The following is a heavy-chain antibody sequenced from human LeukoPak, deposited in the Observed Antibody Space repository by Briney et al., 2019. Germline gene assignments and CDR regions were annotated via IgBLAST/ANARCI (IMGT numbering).Heavy chain of an antibody. V-gene: IGHV1-3*01. CDR2: INADNGNT. CDR3: ARDPCSSTSCYGNWFDP. CDR1: GYTFTSYA. Sequence: ASVKVSCKASGYTFTSYAMHWVRQAPGQRLEWMGWINADNGNTKYSQKFQGRVTITRDTSASTAYMELSSLRSEDTAVYYCARDPCSSTSCYGNWFDPWGQGTLVTVSS. J-gene: IGHJ5*02. D-gene: IGHD2-2*01.